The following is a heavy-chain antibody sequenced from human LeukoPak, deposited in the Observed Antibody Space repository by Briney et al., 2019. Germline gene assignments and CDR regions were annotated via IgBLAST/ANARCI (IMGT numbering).Heavy chain of an antibody. Sequence: GGSLRLSCAASGFTFSSYAMHWVRQAPGKGLEWVAVISYDGSNKYYADSVKSRFTISRDNSKNTLHLQMNSLRAEDTAVYYCAKGPLIEVAGTTWDYWGQGTLVTVSS. CDR1: GFTFSSYA. J-gene: IGHJ4*02. V-gene: IGHV3-30-3*01. CDR3: AKGPLIEVAGTTWDY. D-gene: IGHD6-19*01. CDR2: ISYDGSNK.